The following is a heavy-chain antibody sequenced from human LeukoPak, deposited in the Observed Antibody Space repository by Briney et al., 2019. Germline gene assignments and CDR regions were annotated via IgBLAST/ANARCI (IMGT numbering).Heavy chain of an antibody. D-gene: IGHD4-17*01. CDR2: ISGSGGST. Sequence: GGSLRLSCAASGFTFSSYATSWVRQAPGKGLEWVSAISGSGGSTYYADSVKGRFTISRDNSKNTLYLQMNSLRAEDTAVYYCARVFYGDYPGYFDYWGQGTLVTVSS. CDR1: GFTFSSYA. J-gene: IGHJ4*02. CDR3: ARVFYGDYPGYFDY. V-gene: IGHV3-23*01.